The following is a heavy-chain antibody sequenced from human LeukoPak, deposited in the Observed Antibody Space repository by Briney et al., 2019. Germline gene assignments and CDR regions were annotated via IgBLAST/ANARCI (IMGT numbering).Heavy chain of an antibody. V-gene: IGHV3-49*04. CDR3: TRSTPYYYDSSGYYQNFVY. Sequence: PGRSLRLSCTGSGFTFGDYAMSWVRQAPGKGLEWVGFIRSKAYDSTTEYAASVKGRFTISRDDSKSIAYLQMNSLKTDDTAVYYCTRSTPYYYDSSGYYQNFVYWGQGTLVTVSS. J-gene: IGHJ4*02. D-gene: IGHD3-22*01. CDR1: GFTFGDYA. CDR2: IRSKAYDSTT.